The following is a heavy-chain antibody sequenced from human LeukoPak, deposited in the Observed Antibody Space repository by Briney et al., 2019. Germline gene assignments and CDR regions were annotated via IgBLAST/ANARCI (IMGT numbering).Heavy chain of an antibody. D-gene: IGHD3-3*01. CDR3: AREIYGWSGYYYYYMDV. J-gene: IGHJ6*03. CDR2: ISYDGSNK. CDR1: GFTFSSYG. V-gene: IGHV3-30*03. Sequence: GGSLRLSCAASGFTFSSYGMHWVRQAPGKGLEWVAVISYDGSNKYYADSVKGRFTISRDNSKNTLYLQMNSLRAEDTAVYHCAREIYGWSGYYYYYMDVWGKGTTVTVSS.